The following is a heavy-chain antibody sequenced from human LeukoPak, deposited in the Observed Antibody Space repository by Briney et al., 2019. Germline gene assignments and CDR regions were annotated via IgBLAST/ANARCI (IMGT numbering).Heavy chain of an antibody. CDR2: IHHGGTT. CDR1: GGSITSGNW. D-gene: IGHD3-3*01. V-gene: IGHV4-4*02. Sequence: SGTLSLTCAVSGGSITSGNWWTWVRQSPGKGLEWIGEIHHGGTTNYNPSLKSRVTISVDKSKNQFSLKLNSVTAADTAVYYCAKDPTRLRSAFDIWGQGTMVTVSS. J-gene: IGHJ3*02. CDR3: AKDPTRLRSAFDI.